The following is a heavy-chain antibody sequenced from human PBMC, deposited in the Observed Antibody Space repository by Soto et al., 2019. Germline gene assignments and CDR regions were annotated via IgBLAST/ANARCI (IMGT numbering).Heavy chain of an antibody. CDR3: ARDQGSHPGD. V-gene: IGHV4-4*02. J-gene: IGHJ4*02. CDR1: GLSISSGDW. D-gene: IGHD6-13*01. CDR2: IHHSGSA. Sequence: QVQLQESGPGLVRPSGTVSLTCAVSGLSISSGDWWSWVRQPPGKGLEWLGEIHHSGSANYNPSLTSRVTLSVVPSKDLFSLTLISVTAADTAFYYCARDQGSHPGDWGQGTRVSVSS.